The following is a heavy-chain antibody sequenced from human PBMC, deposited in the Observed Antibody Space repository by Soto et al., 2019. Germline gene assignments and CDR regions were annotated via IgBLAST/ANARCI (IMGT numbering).Heavy chain of an antibody. J-gene: IGHJ6*02. CDR3: ARVEFSYYYDSSGSYYGMDV. Sequence: SVKVSCKASGGTFSSYAISWVRQAPGQGLEWMGGIIPIFGTANYAQKFQGRVTITADESTSTAYMELSSLRSEDTAVYYCARVEFSYYYDSSGSYYGMDVWGQGTTVTVSS. CDR1: GGTFSSYA. D-gene: IGHD3-22*01. CDR2: IIPIFGTA. V-gene: IGHV1-69*13.